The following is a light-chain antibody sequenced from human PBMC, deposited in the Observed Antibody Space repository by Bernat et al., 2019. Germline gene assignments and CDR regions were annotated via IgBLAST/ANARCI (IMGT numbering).Light chain of an antibody. CDR1: SSNIGSNT. J-gene: IGLJ3*02. CDR3: AVWETSMNGGV. Sequence: QSVLTQPPSASVTPGQRVTISCSGSSSNIGSNTVNWYQQLPGTAPKLLIYSNNQRASGVPDRFSGSKSGTSASLAISGLQSEDEADYYCAVWETSMNGGVFGGGTKLTVL. V-gene: IGLV1-44*01. CDR2: SNN.